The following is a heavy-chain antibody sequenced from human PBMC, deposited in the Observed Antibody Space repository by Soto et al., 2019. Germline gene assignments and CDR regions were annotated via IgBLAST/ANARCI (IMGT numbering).Heavy chain of an antibody. D-gene: IGHD3-10*01. CDR3: ASSSMVRGVTDY. J-gene: IGHJ4*02. CDR2: IYYSGST. V-gene: IGHV4-39*01. CDR1: GGSISSSSYY. Sequence: SETLSLTCTVSGGSISSSSYYWGWIRQPPGKGLEWIGSIYYSGSTYYNPSLKSRVTISVDTSKNQFSLKLSSVTAADTAVYYCASSSMVRGVTDYWGQGTLVTVSS.